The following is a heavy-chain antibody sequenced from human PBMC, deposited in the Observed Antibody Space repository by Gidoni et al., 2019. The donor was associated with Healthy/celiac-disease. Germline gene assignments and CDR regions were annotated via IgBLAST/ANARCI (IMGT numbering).Heavy chain of an antibody. J-gene: IGHJ4*02. CDR2: IYYSGST. Sequence: QLQLQESGPGLVKPSETLSLTCTVSGGSISSSSYYWGWIRQPPGKGLEWIGSIYYSGSTYYNPSLKSRVPISVDTSKNQFSLKLSSVTAADTAVYYCARLGAFHDYGDYIHFDYWGQGTLVTVSS. V-gene: IGHV4-39*01. CDR1: GGSISSSSYY. D-gene: IGHD4-17*01. CDR3: ARLGAFHDYGDYIHFDY.